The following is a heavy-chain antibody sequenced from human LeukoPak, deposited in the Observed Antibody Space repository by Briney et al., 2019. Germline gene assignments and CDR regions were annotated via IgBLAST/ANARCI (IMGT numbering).Heavy chain of an antibody. CDR2: IYYSGST. D-gene: IGHD3-16*02. CDR1: GGSISSYY. CDR3: ARLRYDYVWGSYHLDY. V-gene: IGHV4-59*08. J-gene: IGHJ4*02. Sequence: SETLSLTCTVSGGSISSYYWSWIRQPPGKGLEWIGYIYYSGSTNYNPSLKSRVTISVDTSKNQFSLKLSSVTAADTAVYCCARLRYDYVWGSYHLDYWGQGTLVTVSS.